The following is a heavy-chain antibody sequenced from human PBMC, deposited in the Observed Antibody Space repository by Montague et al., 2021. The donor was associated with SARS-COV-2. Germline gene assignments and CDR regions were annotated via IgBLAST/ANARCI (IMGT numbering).Heavy chain of an antibody. CDR3: ASQVAYLDYFDP. D-gene: IGHD4-11*01. CDR1: GRSISTDHY. Sequence: SETLSLTCTVSGRSISTDHYWGWIRQPPGKGLEWIGSIHHSGNTYYNPSPKSRLTISIDTYKNQFSLQLTSLTAADTAVYYCASQVAYLDYFDPWGQGTLVTVSS. CDR2: IHHSGNT. J-gene: IGHJ5*02. V-gene: IGHV4-38-2*02.